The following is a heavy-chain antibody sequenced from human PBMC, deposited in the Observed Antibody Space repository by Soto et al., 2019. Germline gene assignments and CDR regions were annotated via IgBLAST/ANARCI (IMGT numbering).Heavy chain of an antibody. CDR3: ARDEGGYDILTGYYKAHHFDQ. Sequence: QVQLVQSGAEVKKPGDSVKVSCKASGYTFGHFYITWVRQAPGQGLEWMGAISPHNRNTNYAEKFRGRGTMATDTSTATAYMELRSLGSDDTAVYYCARDEGGYDILTGYYKAHHFDQWGQGALVTVSS. V-gene: IGHV1-18*01. CDR1: GYTFGHFY. CDR2: ISPHNRNT. D-gene: IGHD3-9*01. J-gene: IGHJ4*02.